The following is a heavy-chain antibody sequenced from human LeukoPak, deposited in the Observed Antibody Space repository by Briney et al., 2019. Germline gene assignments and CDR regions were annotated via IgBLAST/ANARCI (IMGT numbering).Heavy chain of an antibody. D-gene: IGHD2-15*01. CDR3: ARGADGVSSNSRGWFDP. CDR1: GFSFRSFW. J-gene: IGHJ5*02. Sequence: GGSLRLSCAASGFSFRSFWMSWVRQAPGKGLEWGSSIISSSSYIYYADSVKGRFTISRDNAKNSLYLQMNTLRAEDTAVYSCARGADGVSSNSRGWFDPWGQGTLVTVSS. CDR2: IISSSSYI. V-gene: IGHV3-21*01.